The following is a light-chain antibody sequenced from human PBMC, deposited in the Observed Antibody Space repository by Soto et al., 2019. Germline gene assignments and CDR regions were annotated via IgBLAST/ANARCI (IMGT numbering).Light chain of an antibody. Sequence: DFQMTQSPSTLSASVGERVTITCRASQSIHSWLAWYQLKPGRAPKLLIYDASNLEAGVPSRFRGSGSGTDFTFTISRLQPEDIATYYCQQYENLPTFGQGTRLEIK. V-gene: IGKV1-33*01. J-gene: IGKJ5*01. CDR1: QSIHSW. CDR2: DAS. CDR3: QQYENLPT.